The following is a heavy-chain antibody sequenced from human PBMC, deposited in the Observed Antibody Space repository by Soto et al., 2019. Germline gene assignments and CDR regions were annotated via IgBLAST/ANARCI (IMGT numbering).Heavy chain of an antibody. D-gene: IGHD2-21*02. CDR1: GGSISSSSYY. J-gene: IGHJ3*02. Sequence: SETLSLTCTVSGGSISSSSYYWGWIRQPPGKGLEWIGSIYYSGSTYYNPSLKSRVTISVDTSKNQFSLKLSSVTAADTAVYYCARYKEGTALYDAFDTWGQGTMVTVSS. CDR2: IYYSGST. V-gene: IGHV4-39*07. CDR3: ARYKEGTALYDAFDT.